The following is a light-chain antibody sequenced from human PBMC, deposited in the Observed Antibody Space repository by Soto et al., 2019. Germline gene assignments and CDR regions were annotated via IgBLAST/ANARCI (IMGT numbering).Light chain of an antibody. CDR2: AAS. J-gene: IGKJ1*01. CDR1: QTIGNY. Sequence: DIQMTQAPSSLPASVGDRVSITCRASQTIGNYLNWYQQRPGKAPNLLISAASTLQSGVPSRFSGSGSGTEFTLTITSLQPEDFATYYCQQSYNTPRTFGQGTKVEI. CDR3: QQSYNTPRT. V-gene: IGKV1-39*01.